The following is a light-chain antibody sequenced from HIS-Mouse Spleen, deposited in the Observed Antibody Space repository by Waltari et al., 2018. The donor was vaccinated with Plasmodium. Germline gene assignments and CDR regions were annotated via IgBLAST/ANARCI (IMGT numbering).Light chain of an antibody. CDR3: QQSYSTWT. CDR2: AAS. Sequence: DIHSTQSPSYLSASVGDRVPINCRASQSISNYLTWYQQKPGTAPNFLIYAASTLQSGVSSRFSGSGSGTDFTLTISSLQPEDFATYYCQQSYSTWTFGQGTKVEIK. J-gene: IGKJ1*01. CDR1: QSISNY. V-gene: IGKV1-39*01.